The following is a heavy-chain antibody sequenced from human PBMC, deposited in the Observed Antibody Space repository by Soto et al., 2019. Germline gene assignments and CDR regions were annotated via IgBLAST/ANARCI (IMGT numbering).Heavy chain of an antibody. CDR1: GGSFSGYY. Sequence: PSETLSLTCAVYGGSFSGYYWSWIRQPPGKGLEWIGEINHSGSTNYNPSLKSRVTISVDTSKNQFSLKLSSVTAADTAVYYCARAYNWNYVYNYWGQGTLVTVSS. CDR2: INHSGST. D-gene: IGHD1-7*01. CDR3: ARAYNWNYVYNY. J-gene: IGHJ4*02. V-gene: IGHV4-34*01.